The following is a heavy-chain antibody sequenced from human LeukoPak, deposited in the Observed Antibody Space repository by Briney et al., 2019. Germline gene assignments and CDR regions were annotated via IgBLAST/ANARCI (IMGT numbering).Heavy chain of an antibody. D-gene: IGHD2-8*01. CDR1: GFTFSNAW. Sequence: GGSLRLSCAASGFTFSNAWMNWVRQAPGKGLEWVSYISSSGSTIYYADSLKGRFTISRDNAKNLLYLQMNSLRAEDTAVYYCARGMKARRYFDLWGRGTLVTVSS. CDR2: ISSSGSTI. CDR3: ARGMKARRYFDL. J-gene: IGHJ2*01. V-gene: IGHV3-11*01.